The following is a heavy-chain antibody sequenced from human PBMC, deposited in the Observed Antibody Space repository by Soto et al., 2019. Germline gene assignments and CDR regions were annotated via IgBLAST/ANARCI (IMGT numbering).Heavy chain of an antibody. CDR2: IIPIFGTA. CDR1: GGTFSSYA. V-gene: IGHV1-69*06. Sequence: QVPLVQSGAEVKKPGSSVKVSCNASGGTFSSYAISWVRQAPGQGLEWMGGIIPIFGTANYAQKFQGRVTITADKSTSTAYMELSSLRSEDTAVYYCARDGCSSTSCYVDYWGQGTLVTVSS. D-gene: IGHD2-2*01. J-gene: IGHJ4*02. CDR3: ARDGCSSTSCYVDY.